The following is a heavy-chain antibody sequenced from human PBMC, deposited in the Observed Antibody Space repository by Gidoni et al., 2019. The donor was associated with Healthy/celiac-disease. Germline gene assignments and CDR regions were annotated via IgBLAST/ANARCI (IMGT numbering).Heavy chain of an antibody. CDR1: GGSFSGYY. D-gene: IGHD3-22*01. V-gene: IGHV4-34*01. CDR2: INPSGST. Sequence: QVQLQQWGAGLLKPSETLSLTCAVYGGSFSGYYWSWIRQPPGKGLEWIGEINPSGSTNYNPSLQSRVPISVDTSKNQFSLKLSSVTAADTAVYYCARGGGYRAFDIWGQGTMVTVSS. J-gene: IGHJ3*02. CDR3: ARGGGYRAFDI.